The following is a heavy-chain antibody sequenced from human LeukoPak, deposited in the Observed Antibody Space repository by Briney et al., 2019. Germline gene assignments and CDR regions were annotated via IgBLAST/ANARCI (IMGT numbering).Heavy chain of an antibody. D-gene: IGHD3-3*01. J-gene: IGHJ4*02. Sequence: SVKVSCKASGGTFSSYAISWVRQAPGQGLEWMGGIIPIFGTANYAQKFQGRVTITADESTSTAYMELSSLRSEDTAVYYCARGGRDDFWSGYYQAGDQADYWGQGTLVTVSS. CDR2: IIPIFGTA. V-gene: IGHV1-69*13. CDR3: ARGGRDDFWSGYYQAGDQADY. CDR1: GGTFSSYA.